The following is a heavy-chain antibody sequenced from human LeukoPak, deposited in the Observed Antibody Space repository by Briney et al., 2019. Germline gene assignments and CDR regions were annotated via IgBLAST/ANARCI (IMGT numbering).Heavy chain of an antibody. Sequence: PGGSLRLSCAASGFTFSSYSMNWVRQAPGKGLEWVSSISSSSSYIYYADSVKGRFTISRDNAKNSLYLQMNSLRAEDTAVYYCAGVLWFGESQRPLYYYYYGMDVWGQGTTVTVSS. CDR3: AGVLWFGESQRPLYYYYYGMDV. D-gene: IGHD3-10*01. V-gene: IGHV3-21*01. J-gene: IGHJ6*02. CDR2: ISSSSSYI. CDR1: GFTFSSYS.